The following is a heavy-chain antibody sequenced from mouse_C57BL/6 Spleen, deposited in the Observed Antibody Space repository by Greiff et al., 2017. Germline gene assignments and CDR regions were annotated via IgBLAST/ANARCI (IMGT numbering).Heavy chain of an antibody. CDR1: GYAFSSSW. CDR2: IYPGDGDT. Sequence: VQLQQSGPELVKPGASVKISCKASGYAFSSSWMNWVKPRPGKGLEWIGRIYPGDGDTNYNGKFKGKATLTADKSSSTAYIQLSSLTSEDSAVYFCARQKGFDYWGQGTTLTVSS. V-gene: IGHV1-82*01. CDR3: ARQKGFDY. J-gene: IGHJ2*01.